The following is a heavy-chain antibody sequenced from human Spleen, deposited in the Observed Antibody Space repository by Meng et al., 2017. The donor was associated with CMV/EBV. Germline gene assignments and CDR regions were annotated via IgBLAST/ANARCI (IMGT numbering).Heavy chain of an antibody. D-gene: IGHD3-10*01. CDR1: GFTVSSHF. V-gene: IGHV3-53*05. J-gene: IGHJ3*02. CDR3: ARDSEGGFGELLFWASFDI. CDR2: IYSGGDT. Sequence: GESLKISCAASGFTVSSHFMSWFRQAPGKGLEWVSIIYSGGDTYYTDSVKGRVTVSRENSRNTLFLQMNSLRPEDTAVYYCARDSEGGFGELLFWASFDIWGQGTMVTVSS.